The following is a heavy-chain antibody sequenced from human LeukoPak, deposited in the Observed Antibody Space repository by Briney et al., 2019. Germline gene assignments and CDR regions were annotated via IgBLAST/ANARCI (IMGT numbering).Heavy chain of an antibody. CDR1: GFTFSIYA. D-gene: IGHD3-22*01. J-gene: IGHJ5*01. CDR3: AKDRPNYYGNNGHYYRRDGDS. CDR2: ISGGGDLT. V-gene: IGHV3-23*01. Sequence: GGSLRLSCAASGFTFSIYAMSWVRQAPGKGLEWVSSISGGGDLTYYAGSVKGRFTISRDNSKNTLYLQMNSLRAEDTAIYYCAKDRPNYYGNNGHYYRRDGDSWGQGTLVTASS.